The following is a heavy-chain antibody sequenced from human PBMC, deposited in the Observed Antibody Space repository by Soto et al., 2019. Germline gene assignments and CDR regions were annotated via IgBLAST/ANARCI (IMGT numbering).Heavy chain of an antibody. CDR1: GYTFTSSA. J-gene: IGHJ6*02. V-gene: IGHV1-3*01. CDR3: ARDRIAVAGTGTVLRGRWVYYYYGMDV. CDR2: ITDCNGNT. D-gene: IGHD6-19*01. Sequence: GSVKVTCKASGYTFTSSAMHLVRQARGQRLEWMGWITDCNGNTKYSHKFQGRVNITRDTSASTAYMELSSLRSEDTAVYYCARDRIAVAGTGTVLRGRWVYYYYGMDVWGQGTTVTVSS.